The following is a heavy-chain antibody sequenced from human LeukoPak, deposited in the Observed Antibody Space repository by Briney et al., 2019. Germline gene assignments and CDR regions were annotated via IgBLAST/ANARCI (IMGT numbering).Heavy chain of an antibody. CDR1: GYTFTSYD. D-gene: IGHD1-26*01. CDR2: INLGSGNT. Sequence: ASVKVSCKASGYTFTSYDINWVRHATGQGLELMGWINLGSGNTRYAQNYQERVTITRDLSTSTVYMELGSLRSEDTAVYYCAAERYSDGCCWFGPWGQGTLVTVSS. CDR3: AAERYSDGCCWFGP. J-gene: IGHJ5*02. V-gene: IGHV1-8*01.